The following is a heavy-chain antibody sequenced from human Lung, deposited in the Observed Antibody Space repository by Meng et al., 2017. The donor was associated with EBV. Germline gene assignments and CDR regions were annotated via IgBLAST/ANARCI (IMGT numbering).Heavy chain of an antibody. CDR3: ARTNYGDYNWFDP. V-gene: IGHV4-31*03. D-gene: IGHD4-17*01. Sequence: QWRRQESGPGLVKPLQTLSLTCTVSGGSLSSGGFYWSWIRQHPGKGLEWIGYIYYSGSTYYNPSLRSRVAISIDTSKNQFSLKLTSVTAADTAVYFCARTNYGDYNWFDPWGQGTLVTVSS. CDR2: IYYSGST. CDR1: GGSLSSGGFY. J-gene: IGHJ5*02.